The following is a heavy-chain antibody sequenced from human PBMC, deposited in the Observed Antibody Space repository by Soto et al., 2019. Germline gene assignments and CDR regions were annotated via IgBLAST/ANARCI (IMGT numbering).Heavy chain of an antibody. J-gene: IGHJ4*02. V-gene: IGHV1-3*01. CDR2: INAGNGNT. D-gene: IGHD4-17*01. CDR1: GYTFTSYA. CDR3: ARDTVTTLYYFDY. Sequence: GASVKVSCKASGYTFTSYAMHWVRQAPGQRLEWMGWINAGNGNTKYSQKFQGRVTITRDTSASTAYMELSSLRSEDTAVYYCARDTVTTLYYFDYWGQGTLVTVSS.